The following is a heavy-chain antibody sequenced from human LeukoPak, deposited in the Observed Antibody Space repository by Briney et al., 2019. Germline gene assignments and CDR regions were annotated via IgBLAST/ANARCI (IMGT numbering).Heavy chain of an antibody. Sequence: PSETLSLTCTVSGGSISGYHWNWIRQPPGKGLEWLGYIYYSGSTNYNPSLKSRVSMSVDTSKNQFSLKVSSVTAADTAVYYCARSYCGGDCSPAYDPFDIWGQGTMVTVSS. CDR1: GGSISGYH. D-gene: IGHD2-21*02. CDR3: ARSYCGGDCSPAYDPFDI. V-gene: IGHV4-59*08. J-gene: IGHJ3*02. CDR2: IYYSGST.